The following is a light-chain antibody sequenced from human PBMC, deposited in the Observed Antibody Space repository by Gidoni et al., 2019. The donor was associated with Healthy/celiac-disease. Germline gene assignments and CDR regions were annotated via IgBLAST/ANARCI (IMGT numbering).Light chain of an antibody. CDR2: AAS. CDR1: QSISSY. V-gene: IGKV1-39*01. Sequence: DIQITPSPSSLSASVGDRVTITCRASQSISSYLNWYQQKPGKAPKLLIYAASSLQSGVPSRFSGSGSGTDFTLTISRRQPEDFATYYCQQSYSTRWTFGQGTKVEIK. CDR3: QQSYSTRWT. J-gene: IGKJ1*01.